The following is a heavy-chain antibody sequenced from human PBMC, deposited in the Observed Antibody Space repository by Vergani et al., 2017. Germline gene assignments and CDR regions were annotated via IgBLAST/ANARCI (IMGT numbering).Heavy chain of an antibody. J-gene: IGHJ3*02. Sequence: QLQLQESGPGLVKPSETLSLTCTVSGGSISSSSYYWGWIRQPPGKGLEWIGSIYYSWSTYYNPSLKSRVPISVDTSKNQFSLKLSSVTAADTAVYYCARDTALWFGELFVRAFDIWGQGTMVTVSS. V-gene: IGHV4-39*07. D-gene: IGHD3-10*01. CDR3: ARDTALWFGELFVRAFDI. CDR1: GGSISSSSYY. CDR2: IYYSWST.